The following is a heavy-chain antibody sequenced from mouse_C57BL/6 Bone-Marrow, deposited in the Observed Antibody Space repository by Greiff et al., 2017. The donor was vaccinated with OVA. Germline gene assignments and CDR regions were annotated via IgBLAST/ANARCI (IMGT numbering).Heavy chain of an antibody. CDR1: GYTFTSYW. V-gene: IGHV1-50*01. D-gene: IGHD2-4*01. Sequence: QVQLQQPGAELVKPGASVKLSCKASGYTFTSYWMQWVKQRPGQGLEWIGEIDPSDSYTNYNQKFKGKATLTVDTSPSTAYMQLSSLTSEDSAVYYCEKGDDYVLWYFDVWGTGTAVTVTS. J-gene: IGHJ1*03. CDR3: EKGDDYVLWYFDV. CDR2: IDPSDSYT.